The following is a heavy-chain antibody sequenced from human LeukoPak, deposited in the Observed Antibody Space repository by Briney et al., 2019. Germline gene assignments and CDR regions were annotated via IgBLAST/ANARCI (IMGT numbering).Heavy chain of an antibody. J-gene: IGHJ6*02. CDR1: GFTFSSYW. Sequence: GGSLRLSCAASGFTFSSYWMSWVRQAPGKGLEWVAVIWYDGSNKYYADSVKGRFTISRDNSKNTLYLQMNSLRAEDTAVYYCARGRLRFLEWLDLYYYYGMDVWGQGTTVTVSS. CDR2: IWYDGSNK. V-gene: IGHV3-33*08. CDR3: ARGRLRFLEWLDLYYYYGMDV. D-gene: IGHD3-3*01.